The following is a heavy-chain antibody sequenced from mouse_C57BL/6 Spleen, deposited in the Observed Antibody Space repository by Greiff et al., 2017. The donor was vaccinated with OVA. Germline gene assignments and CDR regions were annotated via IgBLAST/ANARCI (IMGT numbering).Heavy chain of an antibody. CDR2: IYPRSGNT. CDR3: ARETIYYDYGDYAMDY. D-gene: IGHD2-4*01. V-gene: IGHV1-81*01. J-gene: IGHJ4*01. Sequence: VKLMESGAELARPGASVKLSCKASGYTFTSYGISWVKQRTGQGLEWIGEIYPRSGNTYYNEKFKGKATLTADKSPSTAYMELRSLTSEDSAVYFCARETIYYDYGDYAMDYWGQGTSVTVSS. CDR1: GYTFTSYG.